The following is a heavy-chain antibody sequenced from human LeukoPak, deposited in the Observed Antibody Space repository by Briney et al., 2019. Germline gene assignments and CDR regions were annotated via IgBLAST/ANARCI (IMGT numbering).Heavy chain of an antibody. Sequence: PSQTLSLTCTVSGGSISSGGYYWSWIRQPPGKGLEWIGYIYRSGSTYYNPSLKSRVTISVDRSKNQFSLKLSSVTAADTAVYYCATNRVGTYDRPFDIWGQGTMVTVSS. CDR2: IYRSGST. CDR3: ATNRVGTYDRPFDI. D-gene: IGHD1-26*01. J-gene: IGHJ3*02. V-gene: IGHV4-30-2*02. CDR1: GGSISSGGYY.